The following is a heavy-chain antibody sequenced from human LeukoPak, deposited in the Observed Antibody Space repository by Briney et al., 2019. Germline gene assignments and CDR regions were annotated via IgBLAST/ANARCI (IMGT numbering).Heavy chain of an antibody. CDR3: ARQQVPLEYAYDV. J-gene: IGHJ3*01. Sequence: GESLKISCKGSGYSFTTYWIGWVRQMPGKGLEWMWIIYPGDSDTRYSPSFKGQVTISADKSISTAYLQWSSLKASDTAMYYCARQQVPLEYAYDVWGQGTMVTVSS. CDR2: IYPGDSDT. CDR1: GYSFTTYW. V-gene: IGHV5-51*01.